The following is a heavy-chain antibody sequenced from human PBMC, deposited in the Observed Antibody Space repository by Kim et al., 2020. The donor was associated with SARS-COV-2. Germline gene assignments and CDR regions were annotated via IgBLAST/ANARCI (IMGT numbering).Heavy chain of an antibody. CDR1: GFTFSSYG. J-gene: IGHJ4*02. V-gene: IGHV3-30*18. CDR3: AKEGYYGSGSFPDY. D-gene: IGHD3-10*01. Sequence: GGSLRLSCAASGFTFSSYGMHWVRQAPGKGLEWVAVISYDASNKVYADSVKGRFTISRDNSRNTLYVQMNSLRDEDTAVYYCAKEGYYGSGSFPDYWGQGTLVTVSS. CDR2: ISYDASNK.